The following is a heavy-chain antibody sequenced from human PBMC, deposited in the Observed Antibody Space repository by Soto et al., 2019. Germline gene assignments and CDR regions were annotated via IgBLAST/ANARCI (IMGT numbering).Heavy chain of an antibody. CDR1: GYSFTSYW. D-gene: IGHD3-16*02. J-gene: IGHJ6*02. CDR2: IYPGDSDT. CDR3: ARQEDYVWGSYRLSYYGMDV. V-gene: IGHV5-51*01. Sequence: PGESLTISCKGSGYSFTSYWIGWVRQMPGKGLEWMGIIYPGDSDTRYSPSFQGQVTISADKSISTAYLQWSSLKASDTVMYYFARQEDYVWGSYRLSYYGMDVWGQGTTVTVSS.